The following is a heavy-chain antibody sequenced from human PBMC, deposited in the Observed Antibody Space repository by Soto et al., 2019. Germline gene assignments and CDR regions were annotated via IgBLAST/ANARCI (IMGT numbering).Heavy chain of an antibody. CDR2: LSGMGTST. V-gene: IGHV3-23*01. J-gene: IGHJ6*02. CDR1: GFTFSSDA. CDR3: ATDRYGMDV. Sequence: GGSLRLSCAASGFTFSSDAMNWVRQAPGKGLEWVSALSGMGTSTFYADSVKGRFTISRDSSKNTLYLQMNSLRAEDTAVYYCATDRYGMDVWAQGTTVTVPS.